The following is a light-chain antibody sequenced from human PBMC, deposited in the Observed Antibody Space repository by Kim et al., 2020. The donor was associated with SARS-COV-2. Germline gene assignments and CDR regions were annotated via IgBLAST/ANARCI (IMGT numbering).Light chain of an antibody. V-gene: IGLV6-57*03. CDR2: EDD. Sequence: NFMLAQPHSVSESPGKTVTISCARNIGTIAANYVQWYRQRPGSAPSTLIYEDDQRPSGVPNRFSGSIDLSANSVSLTISGLEADDEAVYFCQSYDNTNVVFGGGTQLTVL. CDR1: IGTIAANY. J-gene: IGLJ2*01. CDR3: QSYDNTNVV.